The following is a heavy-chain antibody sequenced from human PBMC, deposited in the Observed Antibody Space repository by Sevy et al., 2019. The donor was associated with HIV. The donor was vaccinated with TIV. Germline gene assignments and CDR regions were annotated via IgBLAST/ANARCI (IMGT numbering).Heavy chain of an antibody. D-gene: IGHD6-13*01. V-gene: IGHV4-34*01. Sequence: SETLSLTCAVYGASFRNFYWSWIRQSPGKGLEWIGEIHHSGSTNFNPSLESRVTMSEDKSKSQFSLKLSSVTAADTAVYYCARGVWAAAGFHYFDYWGQGTLVTVSS. CDR1: GASFRNFY. CDR2: IHHSGST. J-gene: IGHJ4*02. CDR3: ARGVWAAAGFHYFDY.